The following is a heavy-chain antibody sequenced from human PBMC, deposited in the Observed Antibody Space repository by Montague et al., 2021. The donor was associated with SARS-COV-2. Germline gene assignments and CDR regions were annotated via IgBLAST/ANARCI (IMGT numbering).Heavy chain of an antibody. V-gene: IGHV4-39*01. D-gene: IGHD3-16*01. CDR3: ASGFYRGQGGCGMDG. J-gene: IGHJ6*02. CDR2: IYYSGST. Sequence: SETLSLTCTVSGGSISSSSYYWGWIRQPPGKGLEWIESIYYSGSTYYNPSLKSRVTISVDTSKNQFSLKLSSVTAADTAVYYCASGFYRGQGGCGMDGRGQGTTVAV. CDR1: GGSISSSSYY.